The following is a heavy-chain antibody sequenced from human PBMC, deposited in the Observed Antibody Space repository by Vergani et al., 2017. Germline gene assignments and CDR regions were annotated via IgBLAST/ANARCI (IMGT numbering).Heavy chain of an antibody. D-gene: IGHD5-24*01. Sequence: EVQLVESGGGLVQPGGSLRLSCAASGFTFSTYWMSWVRQAPGKGLEWVANMNQDGSEKYYLDSVKGRFTISRDNAKNSLYLQMNSLRAEDTAVYYCARDREISSTEFDYWGQGTLVTVSS. CDR1: GFTFSTYW. CDR3: ARDREISSTEFDY. J-gene: IGHJ4*02. V-gene: IGHV3-7*01. CDR2: MNQDGSEK.